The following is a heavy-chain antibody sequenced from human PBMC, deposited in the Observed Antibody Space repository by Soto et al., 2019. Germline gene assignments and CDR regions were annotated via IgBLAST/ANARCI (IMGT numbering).Heavy chain of an antibody. J-gene: IGHJ6*02. Sequence: PGESLKISCQGSGYSFTYFWISWVRQMPGKGLEWMGRIDPGDFNTIYSPSFQGHVTISVDKSSSTSYLQWGSLKASDTAIYYCAKQGGYYYYGMDAWGQGTTVTVSS. CDR1: GYSFTYFW. D-gene: IGHD3-16*01. V-gene: IGHV5-10-1*01. CDR3: AKQGGYYYYGMDA. CDR2: IDPGDFNT.